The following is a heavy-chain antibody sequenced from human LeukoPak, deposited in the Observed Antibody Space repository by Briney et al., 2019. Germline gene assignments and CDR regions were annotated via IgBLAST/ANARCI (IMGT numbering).Heavy chain of an antibody. CDR1: GFTFSSYS. CDR3: ARSPFMAAAGLEYYFDY. V-gene: IGHV3-21*01. CDR2: ISSSSSYI. Sequence: GGSLRLSCAAPGFTFSSYSMNWVRQAPGKGLEWVSSISSSSSYIYYADSVKGRFTISRDNAKNSLYLQMNSLRAEDTAVYYCARSPFMAAAGLEYYFDYWGQGTLVTVSS. J-gene: IGHJ4*02. D-gene: IGHD6-13*01.